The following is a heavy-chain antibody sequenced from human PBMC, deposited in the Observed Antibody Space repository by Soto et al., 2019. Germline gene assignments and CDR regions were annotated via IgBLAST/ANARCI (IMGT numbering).Heavy chain of an antibody. J-gene: IGHJ6*03. CDR1: GGSISSYY. CDR2: IYYSGST. V-gene: IGHV4-59*01. CDR3: ARAKGPYYYYYYMDV. Sequence: SETLSLTCTVSGGSISSYYWSWIRQPPGKGLEWIGYIYYSGSTNYNPSLKSRVTISVDTSKNQFSLKLSSVTAADTAVYYCARAKGPYYYYYYMDVWGKGTTVTVSS.